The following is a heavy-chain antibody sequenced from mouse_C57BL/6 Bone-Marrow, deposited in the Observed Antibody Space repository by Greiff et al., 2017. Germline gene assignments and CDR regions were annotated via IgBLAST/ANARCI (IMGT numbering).Heavy chain of an antibody. Sequence: QVQLQQSGAELVRPGTSVKVSCKASGYAFTNYLIEWVKQRPGQGLEWIGVINPGSGGTNYNEKFKGKATLTADKSSSTAYMQLSSLTSEDSAVYFCAREGETHWYFDVWGTGTTGTVSS. V-gene: IGHV1-54*01. J-gene: IGHJ1*03. CDR3: AREGETHWYFDV. CDR1: GYAFTNYL. CDR2: INPGSGGT.